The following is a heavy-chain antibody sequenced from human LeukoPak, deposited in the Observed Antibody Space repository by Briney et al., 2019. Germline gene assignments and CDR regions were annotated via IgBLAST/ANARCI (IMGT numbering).Heavy chain of an antibody. CDR3: ARGSNISWRPPQDALDI. Sequence: ASVKVSCKASGYTFTIYYIHWVRQAPGQGLEWMGIINPGGGSTSYAQKLQGRVTRTRDTSTGTFYMDLSSLRSEDTAVYYCARGSNISWRPPQDALDIWGQGTMVTVSS. CDR2: INPGGGST. J-gene: IGHJ3*02. CDR1: GYTFTIYY. V-gene: IGHV1-46*04. D-gene: IGHD2/OR15-2a*01.